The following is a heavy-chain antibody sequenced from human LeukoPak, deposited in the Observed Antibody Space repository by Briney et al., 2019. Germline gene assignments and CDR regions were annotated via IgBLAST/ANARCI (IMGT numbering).Heavy chain of an antibody. CDR3: ARGGAYCTNGVCLFDY. Sequence: SETLSLTCTVSGGSISSSSYYWGWLRQPPGKGLEWIGSIYYSGSTYYNPSLKSRVTISVDTSKNQFSLKLSSVTAADTAVYYCARGGAYCTNGVCLFDYWGQGTLVTVSS. J-gene: IGHJ4*02. D-gene: IGHD2-8*01. CDR2: IYYSGST. CDR1: GGSISSSSYY. V-gene: IGHV4-39*07.